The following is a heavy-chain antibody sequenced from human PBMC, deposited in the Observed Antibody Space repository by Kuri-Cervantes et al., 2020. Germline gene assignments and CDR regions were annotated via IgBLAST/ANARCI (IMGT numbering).Heavy chain of an antibody. Sequence: GGSLRLSCAASGFTFGTYSMNWVRQAPGKGLEWVSSISSTSSYIYYADSVKGRFTFSRDNAKNSLYLQISSLRAEDTALYYCARDTRGSIQLWLGYYYYYGMDVWGQGTTVTVSS. J-gene: IGHJ6*02. V-gene: IGHV3-21*01. CDR1: GFTFGTYS. CDR2: ISSTSSYI. D-gene: IGHD5-18*01. CDR3: ARDTRGSIQLWLGYYYYYGMDV.